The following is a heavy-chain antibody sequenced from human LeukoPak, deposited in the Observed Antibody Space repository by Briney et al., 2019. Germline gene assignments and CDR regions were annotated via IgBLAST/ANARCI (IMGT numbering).Heavy chain of an antibody. CDR3: ARGPGGIVGATHHPAYYFDY. D-gene: IGHD1-26*01. J-gene: IGHJ4*02. V-gene: IGHV1-2*02. CDR1: GYTFTGYY. CDR2: INPNSGGT. Sequence: GASVKVSCKASGYTFTGYYMHWVRQAPGQGLEWMGWINPNSGGTNYAQKFQGRVTMTRDTSISTAHMELSRLRSDDTAVYYCARGPGGIVGATHHPAYYFDYWGQGTLVTVSS.